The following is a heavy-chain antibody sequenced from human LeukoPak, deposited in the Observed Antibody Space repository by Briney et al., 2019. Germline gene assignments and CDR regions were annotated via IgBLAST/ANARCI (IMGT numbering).Heavy chain of an antibody. CDR3: ARDLGWGSRPAAFDI. D-gene: IGHD2-8*02. CDR1: GFTFSSYG. V-gene: IGHV3-23*01. CDR2: ISGSGGST. J-gene: IGHJ3*02. Sequence: GGTLRLSCAASGFTFSSYGMSWVRQAPGKGLEWVSAISGSGGSTYYADSVKGRFTISRDNAKNSLYLQMNSLRAEDTAVYYCARDLGWGSRPAAFDIWGQGTMVTVSS.